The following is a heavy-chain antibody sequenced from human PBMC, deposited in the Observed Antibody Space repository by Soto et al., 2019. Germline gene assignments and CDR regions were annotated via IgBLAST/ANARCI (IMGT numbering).Heavy chain of an antibody. CDR2: ISSSSSYI. J-gene: IGHJ6*02. D-gene: IGHD5-12*01. V-gene: IGHV3-21*01. Sequence: PGGSLRLSCSASGFTFSSYSMNWVRQAPGKGLEWVSSISSSSSYIYYADSVKGRFTISRDNAKNSLYLQMNSLRAEDTAVYYCASNIVASTYYYYYGMDVWGQGTTVTVSS. CDR3: ASNIVASTYYYYYGMDV. CDR1: GFTFSSYS.